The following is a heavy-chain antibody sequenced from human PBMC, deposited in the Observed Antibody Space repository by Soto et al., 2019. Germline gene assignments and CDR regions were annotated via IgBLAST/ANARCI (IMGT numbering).Heavy chain of an antibody. J-gene: IGHJ3*02. D-gene: IGHD3-22*01. CDR2: IYTVGTT. Sequence: EVQLVESGGGLIQPGGSLRLSCAASGFAVSSNYMSWVRQAPGKGLEWVSLIYTVGTTYYADSVKGRFTISRDNSKKTLYLQMKSLRAEDTAVYYCARASKGSGYSPHDFDIWGQGTMVIVSS. CDR3: ARASKGSGYSPHDFDI. CDR1: GFAVSSNY. V-gene: IGHV3-53*01.